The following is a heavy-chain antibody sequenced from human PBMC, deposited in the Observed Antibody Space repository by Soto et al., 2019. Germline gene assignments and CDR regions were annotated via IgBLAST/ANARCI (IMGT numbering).Heavy chain of an antibody. CDR1: GFTFSSNG. Sequence: DVQLLESGGGLVQPGGSLRLACAASGFTFSSNGMNCVRQAPGKGLEWVASIRGSAGSTYYADSVKGRFTISRDNCKNTLYLQSKRLRAEDASVYHCEPDGQYSGYEPIDYWGQGILVTVSS. J-gene: IGHJ4*02. CDR2: IRGSAGST. V-gene: IGHV3-23*01. CDR3: EPDGQYSGYEPIDY. D-gene: IGHD5-12*01.